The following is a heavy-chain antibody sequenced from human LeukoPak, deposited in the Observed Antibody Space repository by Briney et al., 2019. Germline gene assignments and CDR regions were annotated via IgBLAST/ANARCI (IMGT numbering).Heavy chain of an antibody. V-gene: IGHV4-34*01. J-gene: IGHJ6*03. CDR2: MNPSGST. Sequence: SETLSLTCAVYGGSFSGYYWTWIRQTPEKGLEWIGEMNPSGSTNYNPSLKSRVTISVDTSKNQFSLKLSSVTAADTAAYYCARGRQDVTMIVVVMTAVSYYLDVWGKGTTVTV. D-gene: IGHD3-22*01. CDR1: GGSFSGYY. CDR3: ARGRQDVTMIVVVMTAVSYYLDV.